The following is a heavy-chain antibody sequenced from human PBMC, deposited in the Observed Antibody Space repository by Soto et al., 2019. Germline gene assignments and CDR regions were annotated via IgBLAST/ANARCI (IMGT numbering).Heavy chain of an antibody. Sequence: EVQLVESGGGLVQPGGSLRLSCAASGFSFSSYCMNWVRQAPGKGLEWVSYISTDTSAIYYPDSVKGRFTISRDDAKNSLFLPMDSLRDEDTSVYYCARDLPGAYSIGYLGQRTIFTVSS. D-gene: IGHD7-27*01. CDR2: ISTDTSAI. CDR3: ARDLPGAYSIGY. V-gene: IGHV3-48*02. J-gene: IGHJ4*02. CDR1: GFSFSSYC.